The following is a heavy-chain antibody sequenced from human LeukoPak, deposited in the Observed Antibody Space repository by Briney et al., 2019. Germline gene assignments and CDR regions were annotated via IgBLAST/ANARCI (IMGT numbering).Heavy chain of an antibody. CDR1: GFTFSDFY. Sequence: GGSLRLSCAASGFTFSDFYMTWIRQAPGKGLEWVSSISGSGNSIDYADSVKGRFTISRDNSKNLLYVEMNTLRAEDTAVYYCAKGGFNWNYRNFDYWGQGTLVTVSS. V-gene: IGHV3-23*01. J-gene: IGHJ4*02. CDR2: ISGSGNSI. CDR3: AKGGFNWNYRNFDY. D-gene: IGHD1-7*01.